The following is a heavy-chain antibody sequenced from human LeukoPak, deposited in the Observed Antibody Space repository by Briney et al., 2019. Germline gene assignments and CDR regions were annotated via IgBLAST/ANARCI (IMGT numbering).Heavy chain of an antibody. D-gene: IGHD3-3*01. V-gene: IGHV4-39*02. CDR3: AKDLLEWLPYFDY. J-gene: IGHJ4*02. CDR2: IYYSGST. CDR1: GGSISSSSYY. Sequence: SETLSLTCTVSGGSISSSSYYWGWIRQPPGKGLEWIGSIYYSGSTYYNPSLKSRVTISVDTSKNQFSLKLSSVTAADTAVYYCAKDLLEWLPYFDYWGQGTLVTVSS.